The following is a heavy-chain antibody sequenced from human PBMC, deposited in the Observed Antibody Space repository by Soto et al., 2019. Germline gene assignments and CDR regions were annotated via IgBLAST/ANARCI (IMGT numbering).Heavy chain of an antibody. CDR1: GDSISSNNNY. J-gene: IGHJ5*02. CDR3: ARGRGYSYGLDP. CDR2: ISYSGTT. D-gene: IGHD5-18*01. V-gene: IGHV4-30-4*01. Sequence: ASETLSLTCTVSGDSISSNNNYWSLIRQPPGEGLEWIGFISYSGTTSYSPSLKSRVAISLDTSKNQFSLSLSSVTAADTAVYYCARGRGYSYGLDPWGQGTLVTVSS.